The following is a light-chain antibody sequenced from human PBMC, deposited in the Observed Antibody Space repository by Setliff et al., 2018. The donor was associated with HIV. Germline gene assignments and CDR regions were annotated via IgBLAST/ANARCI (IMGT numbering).Light chain of an antibody. CDR3: CSYASTGSFV. CDR2: EVS. V-gene: IGLV2-23*02. CDR1: SSDVGSYNF. J-gene: IGLJ1*01. Sequence: QSVLTQPASVSGSPGQSITISCAGTSSDVGSYNFVSWYQQHPGKAPKLIIYEVSKWPSGVSNHFSGSKSGNTASLIISGLQTEDEAEYYCCSYASTGSFVFGTGTKVTVL.